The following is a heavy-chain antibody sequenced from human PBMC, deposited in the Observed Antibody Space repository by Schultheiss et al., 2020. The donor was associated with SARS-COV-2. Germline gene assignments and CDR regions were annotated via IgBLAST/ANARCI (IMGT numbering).Heavy chain of an antibody. Sequence: GESLKISCAASGFTFDDYAMHWVRQAPGKGLEWVSSISSSSSYIYYADSVKGRFTISRDNSKNTLYLQMNSLRAEDTAVYYCARHSSGYLFDPWGQGTLVTSPQ. CDR2: ISSSSSYI. J-gene: IGHJ5*02. D-gene: IGHD3-22*01. CDR3: ARHSSGYLFDP. CDR1: GFTFDDYA. V-gene: IGHV3-21*04.